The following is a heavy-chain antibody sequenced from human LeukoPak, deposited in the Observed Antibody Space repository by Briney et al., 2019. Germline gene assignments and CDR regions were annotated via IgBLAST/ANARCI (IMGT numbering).Heavy chain of an antibody. J-gene: IGHJ4*02. CDR2: ISGRGEAI. CDR1: EFSVGSNY. D-gene: IGHD2-15*01. V-gene: IGHV3-48*01. CDR3: ARTYGSGSLDY. Sequence: GGSLRLSCAASEFSVGSNYMTWVRQAPGKGLEWISYISGRGEAIFYADSVQGRFTISRDNAKNSIYLQMNGLTAEDTAVYYCARTYGSGSLDYGGQGTLVTVSS.